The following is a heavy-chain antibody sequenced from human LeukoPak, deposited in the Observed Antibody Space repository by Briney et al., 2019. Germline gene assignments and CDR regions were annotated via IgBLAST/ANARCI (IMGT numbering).Heavy chain of an antibody. CDR1: GGSISSGGYY. CDR3: AREAKGRPRQYYFGY. Sequence: SETLSLTCTVSGGSISSGGYYWSWIRQHPGKGLEWIGYIYYSGSTYYNPSLKSRVTISVDTSKNQFSLKLSSVTAADTAVYYCAREAKGRPRQYYFGYWGQGTLVTVSS. J-gene: IGHJ4*02. V-gene: IGHV4-31*03. CDR2: IYYSGST. D-gene: IGHD3-10*01.